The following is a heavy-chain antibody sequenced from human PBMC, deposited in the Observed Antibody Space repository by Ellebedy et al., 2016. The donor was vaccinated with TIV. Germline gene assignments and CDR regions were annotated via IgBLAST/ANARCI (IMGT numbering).Heavy chain of an antibody. CDR1: GFTFSSYS. D-gene: IGHD3-16*02. CDR3: ARDSDDYVWGSYRHFDY. V-gene: IGHV3-21*01. J-gene: IGHJ4*02. Sequence: GESLKISXAASGFTFSSYSMNWVRQAPGKGLEWVSSISSSSSYIYYADSVKGRFTISRDNAKNSLYLQMNSLRAEDTAVYYCARDSDDYVWGSYRHFDYWGQGTLVTVSS. CDR2: ISSSSSYI.